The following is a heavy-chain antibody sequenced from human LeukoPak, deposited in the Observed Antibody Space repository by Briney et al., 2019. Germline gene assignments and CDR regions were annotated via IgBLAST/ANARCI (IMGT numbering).Heavy chain of an antibody. CDR3: ARDKQVGATTGSWFDP. CDR1: RFTFSNYR. CDR2: IKQDGSEN. Sequence: GGSLRLSCAASRFTFSNYRMSWLRQAPGKELEWVAQIKQDGSENYYVDSVKDRFTISRDNAKNSLYLQLNSLRAEDTALYYCARDKQVGATTGSWFDPWGQGTLVTVSS. D-gene: IGHD1-26*01. V-gene: IGHV3-7*01. J-gene: IGHJ5*02.